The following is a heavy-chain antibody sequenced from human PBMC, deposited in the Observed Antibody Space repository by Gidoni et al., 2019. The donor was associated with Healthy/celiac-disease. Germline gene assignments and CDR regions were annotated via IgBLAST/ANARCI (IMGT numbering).Heavy chain of an antibody. CDR3: ARDGITGTPGYMDV. D-gene: IGHD1-20*01. Sequence: QVQLVESGGGVVQPGMSLRLPCSAPGFTFSSYGMHWVRQAPGKGLEWVAVIWYDGSNKYYADSVKGRFTISRDNSKNTLYLQMNSLRAEDTAVYYCARDGITGTPGYMDVWGKGTTVTVSS. V-gene: IGHV3-33*01. CDR2: IWYDGSNK. J-gene: IGHJ6*03. CDR1: GFTFSSYG.